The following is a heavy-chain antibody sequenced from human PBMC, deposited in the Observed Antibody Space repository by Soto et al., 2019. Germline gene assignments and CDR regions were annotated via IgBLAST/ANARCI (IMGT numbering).Heavy chain of an antibody. J-gene: IGHJ6*02. V-gene: IGHV3-23*01. Sequence: GGSLRLSCAASGFTFSSYAMSWVRQAPGKGLEWVSAISGSGGSTYYADSVKGRFTISRDNSKNTLYLQMNSLRAEDTAVYYCAKDGGNPSTDYDILTGYYIEEAGMDVWGQGTTVTVSS. CDR1: GFTFSSYA. D-gene: IGHD3-9*01. CDR2: ISGSGGST. CDR3: AKDGGNPSTDYDILTGYYIEEAGMDV.